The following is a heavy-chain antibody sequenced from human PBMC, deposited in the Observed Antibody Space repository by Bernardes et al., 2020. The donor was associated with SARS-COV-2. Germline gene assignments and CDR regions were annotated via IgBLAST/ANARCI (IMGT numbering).Heavy chain of an antibody. J-gene: IGHJ4*02. V-gene: IGHV5-51*01. Sequence: GESLKISCGGSGYNFNTQWVAWVRQVAGKGLAYMGIIYPGDSETKYGPSFQGRVTISADKSINTVYLQWNRLEASDTAMYYCATSPILSGWPFDHWGQGTLITVSS. CDR2: IYPGDSET. CDR3: ATSPILSGWPFDH. D-gene: IGHD6-19*01. CDR1: GYNFNTQW.